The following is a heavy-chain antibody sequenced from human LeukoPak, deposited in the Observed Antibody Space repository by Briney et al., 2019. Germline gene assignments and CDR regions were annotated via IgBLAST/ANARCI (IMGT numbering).Heavy chain of an antibody. CDR1: GFTFSTYA. V-gene: IGHV3-23*01. CDR3: AKAVSSSYLTDY. J-gene: IGHJ4*02. CDR2: ISVSGDTT. D-gene: IGHD6-13*01. Sequence: GGSLRLSCAASGFTFSTYATTWVRHAPGNGIDWVSGISVSGDTTYYAASVKGRFTISRDNSKNTLYLQMNSLRADDTAVYYCAKAVSSSYLTDYWGQGTLVTVSS.